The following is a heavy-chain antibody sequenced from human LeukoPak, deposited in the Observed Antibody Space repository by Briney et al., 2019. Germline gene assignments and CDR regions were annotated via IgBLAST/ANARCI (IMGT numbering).Heavy chain of an antibody. Sequence: ASVKVSCKTSGYTFTSYGFSWVRQAPGQGLEWMGWISAYNGNTNYAQKLQGRVTMTTDTSTRTAYMELRSLRYDDTAVYYCARDYYDSSGFRPDDALDIWGQGTMVTVSS. CDR2: ISAYNGNT. V-gene: IGHV1-18*01. CDR1: GYTFTSYG. D-gene: IGHD3-22*01. J-gene: IGHJ3*02. CDR3: ARDYYDSSGFRPDDALDI.